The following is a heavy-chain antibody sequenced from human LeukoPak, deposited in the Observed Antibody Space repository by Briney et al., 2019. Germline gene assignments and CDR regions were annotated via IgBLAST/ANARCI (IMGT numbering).Heavy chain of an antibody. CDR3: ARGHSLFDY. CDR1: GGSFSGYY. Sequence: PSETLSLTCAVYGGSFSGYYWSWIRQPPGKGLEWIGEINHSGSTNYNPSLKSRVTISVDTSKNQFSLKLSSVTAADTAVHYCARGHSLFDYWGQGTLVTVSS. J-gene: IGHJ4*02. D-gene: IGHD3-16*02. V-gene: IGHV4-34*01. CDR2: INHSGST.